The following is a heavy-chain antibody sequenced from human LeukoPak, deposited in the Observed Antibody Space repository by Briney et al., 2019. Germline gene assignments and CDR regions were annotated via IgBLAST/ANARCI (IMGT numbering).Heavy chain of an antibody. V-gene: IGHV4-39*07. CDR1: GGSISSSSYY. CDR2: IYHSGST. D-gene: IGHD6-19*01. Sequence: SETLSLTCTVSGGSISSSSYYWGWIRQPPGKGLEWIGSIYHSGSTYYNPSLKSRVTISVDTSKNQFSLKLSSVTAADTAVYYCARSSGSGWFPFDYWGQGTLVTVSS. J-gene: IGHJ4*02. CDR3: ARSSGSGWFPFDY.